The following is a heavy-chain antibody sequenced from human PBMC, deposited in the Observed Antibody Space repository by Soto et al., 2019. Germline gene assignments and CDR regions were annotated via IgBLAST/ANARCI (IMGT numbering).Heavy chain of an antibody. CDR1: GYSFTSYW. D-gene: IGHD3-10*01. J-gene: IGHJ6*02. CDR2: IYPGDSDT. V-gene: IGHV5-51*01. CDR3: ASSYYGSGSYYNQYYYYYGLDV. Sequence: GESLKISCKGSGYSFTSYWIGWVRQMPGKGLEWMGIIYPGDSDTRYSPSFQGQVTISADKSISTAYLQWSSLKASDTAMYYCASSYYGSGSYYNQYYYYYGLDVWGQGTTVTVSS.